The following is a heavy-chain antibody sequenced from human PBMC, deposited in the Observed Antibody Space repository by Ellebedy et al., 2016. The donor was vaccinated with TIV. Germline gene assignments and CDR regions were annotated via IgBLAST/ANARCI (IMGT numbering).Heavy chain of an antibody. Sequence: MPSETLSLTCAISGDSVSSNSGTWNWIRQTPSRGLEWLGRTYFRSRWNYDFGVSVQSRITINPDTAKNQFSLQLNSVTPEDTAVYYCAREGECSGGNCYWYFDLWGRGTLVTVSS. CDR1: GDSVSSNSGT. J-gene: IGHJ2*01. V-gene: IGHV6-1*01. CDR2: TYFRSRWNY. CDR3: AREGECSGGNCYWYFDL. D-gene: IGHD2-15*01.